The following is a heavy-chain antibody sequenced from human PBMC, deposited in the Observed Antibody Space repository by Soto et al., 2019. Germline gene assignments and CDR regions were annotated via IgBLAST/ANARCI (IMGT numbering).Heavy chain of an antibody. CDR1: GFTFSGSA. Sequence: EVQLVESGGGLVQPGGSLKLSCAASGFTFSGSAMHWVRQASGKGLEWVGRIRSKPNTYATGYAASVKGRFTISRDDSTNTVYLQMNSLQIEDTAVYYCIRRSQDDSSGYFADWGQGTLVTVSS. CDR2: IRSKPNTYAT. CDR3: IRRSQDDSSGYFAD. J-gene: IGHJ4*02. D-gene: IGHD3-22*01. V-gene: IGHV3-73*02.